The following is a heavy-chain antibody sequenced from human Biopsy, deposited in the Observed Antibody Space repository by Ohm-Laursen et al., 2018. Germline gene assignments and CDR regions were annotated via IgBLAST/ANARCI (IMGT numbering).Heavy chain of an antibody. CDR2: VFYPGNT. Sequence: GTLSLTCTVSGGSVTNRNYCWSWIRQSPGKKLEWIGHVFYPGNTNYNPSLRSRVTISVDTSKNQFSLKLSSVTAADTAVYYCARDFCDTTSCYPQNWGQGTLVTVSS. J-gene: IGHJ4*02. CDR3: ARDFCDTTSCYPQN. D-gene: IGHD2-2*01. V-gene: IGHV4-61*01. CDR1: GGSVTNRNYC.